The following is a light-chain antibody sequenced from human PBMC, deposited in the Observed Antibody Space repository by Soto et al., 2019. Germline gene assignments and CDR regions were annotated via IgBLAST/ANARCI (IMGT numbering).Light chain of an antibody. Sequence: DIVMTQSPLSLRVTHVDPASISFRSSQVLLHSNGYNYLDWYLQKPGQSPQLLIYLGSTRASGVPDRFSGSGSGTDFTLTISRVEAEDVGVYYCMQPLQTPWTFGQGTKVDIK. CDR3: MQPLQTPWT. V-gene: IGKV2-28*01. CDR1: QVLLHSNGYNY. J-gene: IGKJ1*01. CDR2: LGS.